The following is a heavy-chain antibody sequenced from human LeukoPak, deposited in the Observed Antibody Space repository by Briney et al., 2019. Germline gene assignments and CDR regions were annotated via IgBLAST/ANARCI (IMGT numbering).Heavy chain of an antibody. D-gene: IGHD3-10*01. CDR2: TSGSGSTI. CDR1: GFTFSSYD. V-gene: IGHV3-48*03. J-gene: IGHJ6*02. Sequence: GGSLRPSCAVSGFTFSSYDMNWVRQAPGKGLEWISYTSGSGSTIYDADSVKGRFTVSRDNAKNSLHLQMNSLRAEDTAVYYCARIHPYYYGSGSYLMGYYYFGMDVWGQGTTVTVSS. CDR3: ARIHPYYYGSGSYLMGYYYFGMDV.